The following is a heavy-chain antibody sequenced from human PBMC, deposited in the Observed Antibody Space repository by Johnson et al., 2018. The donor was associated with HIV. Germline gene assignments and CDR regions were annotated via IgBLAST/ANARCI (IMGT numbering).Heavy chain of an antibody. CDR3: AKGQRSGYPKDAFDI. Sequence: QVQLVESGGGVVQPGGSLRLSCAASGFTFSNYGMHWVRQAPGKGLEWVAFLRYDGDITYYIDSVKGRFTISRDNSKNTLYLQMNSLRTEDTAMYYCAKGQRSGYPKDAFDIWGRGTIVIVSS. D-gene: IGHD3-3*01. V-gene: IGHV3-30*02. J-gene: IGHJ3*02. CDR2: LRYDGDIT. CDR1: GFTFSNYG.